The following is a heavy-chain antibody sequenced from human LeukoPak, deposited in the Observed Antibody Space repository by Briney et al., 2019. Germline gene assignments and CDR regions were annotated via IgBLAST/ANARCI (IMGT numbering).Heavy chain of an antibody. CDR2: IRSKANSYAT. CDR1: GFTFSGSA. V-gene: IGHV3-73*01. Sequence: GGSLRLSCAASGFTFSGSAMHWVRQASGKGLEWVGRIRSKANSYATAYAASVKGRFTISRDDSKNTAYLQTNSLRAEDTAVYYCARGGHCSTTSCSNYDGMDVWGQGTTLTVSS. CDR3: ARGGHCSTTSCSNYDGMDV. D-gene: IGHD2-2*01. J-gene: IGHJ6*02.